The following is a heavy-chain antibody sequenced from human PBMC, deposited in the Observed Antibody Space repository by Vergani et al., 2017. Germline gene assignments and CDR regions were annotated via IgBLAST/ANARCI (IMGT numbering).Heavy chain of an antibody. D-gene: IGHD6-6*01. CDR1: GYTFTGYY. J-gene: IGHJ6*02. CDR2: INPNSGDT. V-gene: IGHV1-2*02. CDR3: AREVGGIAALHGGSDYYYGMDV. Sequence: QVQLVQSGAEVKKPGASVKVSCRASGYTFTGYYIHWVRQAPGQGLEWMGWINPNSGDTNYAQKFQGRVTMTRDTSKNQFSLKLSSVTAADTAVYYCAREVGGIAALHGGSDYYYGMDVWGQGTTVTVSS.